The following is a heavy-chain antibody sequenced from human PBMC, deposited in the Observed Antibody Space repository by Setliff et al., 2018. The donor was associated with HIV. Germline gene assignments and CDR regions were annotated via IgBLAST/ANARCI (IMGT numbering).Heavy chain of an antibody. CDR1: GFSASDDW. Sequence: PGGSLRLSCAASGFSASDDWMSWVRQTPGKRLEWVGRIKSIISGGTTDYAAPVKDRFTISRDDSKNTVYLQMNSLKIDDTGLYYCATGPLDYWGQGTLVTVSS. CDR3: ATGPLDY. V-gene: IGHV3-15*01. CDR2: IKSIISGGTT. J-gene: IGHJ4*02.